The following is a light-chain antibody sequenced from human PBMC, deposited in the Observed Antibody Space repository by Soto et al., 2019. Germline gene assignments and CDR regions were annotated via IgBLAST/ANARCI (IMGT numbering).Light chain of an antibody. Sequence: STLSASVGDRVTITCRASQSISSWLAWYQQKPGEAPKLLIYDASTLESGAPSRFSGSGSGTELTLTINSLQPDDFATYYCQQYNTYPWTFGQGTKVDIK. V-gene: IGKV1-5*01. J-gene: IGKJ1*01. CDR2: DAS. CDR1: QSISSW. CDR3: QQYNTYPWT.